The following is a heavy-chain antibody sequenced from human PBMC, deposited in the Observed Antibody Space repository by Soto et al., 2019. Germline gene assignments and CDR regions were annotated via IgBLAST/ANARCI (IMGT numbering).Heavy chain of an antibody. V-gene: IGHV3-7*03. Sequence: GGSLRLSCAVSGFTFTSYSMSWVRQAPGEGLEWVANVRQDGHEKYYVGSVRGRFTISRDNAQNSLYLQMDSLRAEDTAMYYCARDLPGYCSTTNCYYYFDFWGQGTLVTVSS. CDR1: GFTFTSYS. J-gene: IGHJ4*02. D-gene: IGHD2-2*01. CDR3: ARDLPGYCSTTNCYYYFDF. CDR2: VRQDGHEK.